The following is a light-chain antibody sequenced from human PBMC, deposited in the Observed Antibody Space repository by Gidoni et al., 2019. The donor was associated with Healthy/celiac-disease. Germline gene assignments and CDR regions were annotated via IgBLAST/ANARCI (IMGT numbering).Light chain of an antibody. V-gene: IGLV3-1*01. CDR2: QDS. Sequence: SYELTQPPSVSVSPGQPASLTCSGDKLGDKYACWYQQKPGQSPVLVIDQDSKRPSGIPERFSGSNSGNTATLTISGTQAMDEADYYCQAWDSSTVVFGGGTKLTVL. CDR3: QAWDSSTVV. CDR1: KLGDKY. J-gene: IGLJ2*01.